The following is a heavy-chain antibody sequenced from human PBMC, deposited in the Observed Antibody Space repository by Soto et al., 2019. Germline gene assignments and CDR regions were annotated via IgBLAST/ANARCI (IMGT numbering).Heavy chain of an antibody. D-gene: IGHD6-19*01. CDR2: ISSSSTYI. Sequence: LRLSCAASGFTFSTYSINWVRQAPGKGLEWVSYISSSSTYIYYADSVKGRFTISRDNAKNSLYLQMNSLRAEDTAVYYCLIAVAGSFAPDYWGQGTLVTVSS. V-gene: IGHV3-21*01. CDR3: LIAVAGSFAPDY. J-gene: IGHJ4*02. CDR1: GFTFSTYS.